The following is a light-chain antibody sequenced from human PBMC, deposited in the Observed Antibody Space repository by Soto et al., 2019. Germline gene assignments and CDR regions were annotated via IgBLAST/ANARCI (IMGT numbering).Light chain of an antibody. Sequence: QSVLTQPPSASGTPGQRVTISCSGSSSNIGSNYVYWYQQLPGTAPKLLIYRNNQRPSVVPDRFSGSKSGTSASLAISGLRSEYEPDYYCAAWDDSLSGWVFGGGTKLTV. CDR1: SSNIGSNY. CDR3: AAWDDSLSGWV. V-gene: IGLV1-47*01. J-gene: IGLJ3*02. CDR2: RNN.